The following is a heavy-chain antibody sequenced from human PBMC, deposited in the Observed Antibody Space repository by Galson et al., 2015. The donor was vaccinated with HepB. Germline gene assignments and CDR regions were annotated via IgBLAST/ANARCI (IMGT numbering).Heavy chain of an antibody. D-gene: IGHD6-13*01. CDR2: ISAYNGNT. V-gene: IGHV1-18*04. Sequence: SVKVSCKASGYTFTSYGISWVRQAPGQGLEWMGWISAYNGNTNYAQKLQGRVTMTTDTSTGTAYMELRSLRSDDTAVYYCARDQALWQQLGDAFDYWGQGTLVTVSS. CDR1: GYTFTSYG. J-gene: IGHJ4*02. CDR3: ARDQALWQQLGDAFDY.